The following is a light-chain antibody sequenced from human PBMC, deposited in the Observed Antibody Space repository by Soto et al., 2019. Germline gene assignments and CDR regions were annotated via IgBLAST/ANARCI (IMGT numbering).Light chain of an antibody. J-gene: IGKJ5*01. V-gene: IGKV3-11*01. CDR3: QQRSDWPPIT. CDR1: QTVSRS. CDR2: GAS. Sequence: EVVLRQSPATLSVSPGERATLSCRASQTVSRSLAWYQQRPGQAPRLLISGASSRATGIPDRFSGSGSATDFTLTISSLEPEDFAVYYCQQRSDWPPITFGQGTRLEIK.